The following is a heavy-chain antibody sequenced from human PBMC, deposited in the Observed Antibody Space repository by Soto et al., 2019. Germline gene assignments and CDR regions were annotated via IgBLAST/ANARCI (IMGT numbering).Heavy chain of an antibody. Sequence: SETLSLTCTVSGGSISSYYWSWIRQPPGKGLEWIGYIYYSGSTNYNPSLKSRVTISVDTSKNQFSLKLSSVTAADTAVYYCARRYSSSWIWFDPWGQGTLVTVSS. CDR2: IYYSGST. J-gene: IGHJ5*02. V-gene: IGHV4-59*08. CDR3: ARRYSSSWIWFDP. CDR1: GGSISSYY. D-gene: IGHD6-13*01.